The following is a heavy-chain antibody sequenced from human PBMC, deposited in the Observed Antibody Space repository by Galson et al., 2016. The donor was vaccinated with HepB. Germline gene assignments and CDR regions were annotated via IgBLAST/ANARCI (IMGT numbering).Heavy chain of an antibody. CDR3: ASEILGHCSGGSCYTGDH. Sequence: SLRLSCAVSGFTFSRYVMYWVRQAPGKGLEWLAVLSYDGSNEYYADSVKGRFTISRDNSKNTLYLQMNSLRGEDTAVYYCASEILGHCSGGSCYTGDHWGQGTLVTVSS. CDR2: LSYDGSNE. V-gene: IGHV3-30-3*01. CDR1: GFTFSRYV. D-gene: IGHD2-15*01. J-gene: IGHJ4*02.